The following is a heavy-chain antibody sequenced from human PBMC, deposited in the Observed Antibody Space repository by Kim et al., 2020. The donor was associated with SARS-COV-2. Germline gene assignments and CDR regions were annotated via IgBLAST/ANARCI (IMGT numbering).Heavy chain of an antibody. Sequence: SETLSLTCAVYGGSFSGYYWSWIRQPPGKGLEWIGEINHSGSTNYNPSLKSRVTISVDTSKNQFSLKLSSVTAADTAVYYCARVSHTTKSGYSSGWYWALHPYWFDPWGQGTLVTVSS. CDR1: GGSFSGYY. J-gene: IGHJ5*02. D-gene: IGHD6-19*01. CDR3: ARVSHTTKSGYSSGWYWALHPYWFDP. V-gene: IGHV4-34*01. CDR2: INHSGST.